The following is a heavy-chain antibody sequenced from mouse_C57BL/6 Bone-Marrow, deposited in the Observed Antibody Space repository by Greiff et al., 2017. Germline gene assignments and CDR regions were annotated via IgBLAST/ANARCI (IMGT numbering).Heavy chain of an antibody. CDR3: ARDYYGSSYGNYYFDY. V-gene: IGHV3-6*01. D-gene: IGHD1-1*01. Sequence: DVQLQESGPGLVKPSQSLSLTCSVTGYSITSGYYWNWIRQFPGNKLEWMGYISYDGSNNYNPSLKNRISITRDTSKNQFFLKLNSVTTEDTATYYCARDYYGSSYGNYYFDYWGQGTTLTVSS. CDR1: GYSITSGYY. CDR2: ISYDGSN. J-gene: IGHJ2*01.